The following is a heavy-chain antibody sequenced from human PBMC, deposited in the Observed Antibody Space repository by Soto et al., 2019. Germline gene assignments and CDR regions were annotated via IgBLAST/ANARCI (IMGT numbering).Heavy chain of an antibody. V-gene: IGHV3-33*01. CDR1: GFTFSSYG. J-gene: IGHJ4*02. CDR2: IWYDGSNK. Sequence: GGSPRLSCAASGFTFSSYGMHWVRQAPGKGLEWVAVIWYDGSNKYYADSVKGRFTISRDNSKNTLYLQMNSLRAEDTAVYYCARESSSGWYYFDYWGQGTLVTVSS. CDR3: ARESSSGWYYFDY. D-gene: IGHD6-19*01.